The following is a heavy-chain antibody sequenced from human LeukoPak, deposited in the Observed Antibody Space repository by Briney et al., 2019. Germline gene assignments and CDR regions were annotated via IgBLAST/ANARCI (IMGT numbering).Heavy chain of an antibody. CDR1: GFTFSSYA. V-gene: IGHV3-23*01. D-gene: IGHD1-26*01. Sequence: PGGSLRLSCAASGFTFSSYAMSWVRQAPGKGLEWVSAISGSGGSTYYADSVKGRFTISRDNSKNTLYLQVNSLRAEDTAVYYCAKGGSGSYDLDYWGQGTLVTVSS. CDR2: ISGSGGST. CDR3: AKGGSGSYDLDY. J-gene: IGHJ4*02.